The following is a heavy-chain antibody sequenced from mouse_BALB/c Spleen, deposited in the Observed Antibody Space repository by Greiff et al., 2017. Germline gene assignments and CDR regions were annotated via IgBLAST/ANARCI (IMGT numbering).Heavy chain of an antibody. D-gene: IGHD2-4*01. CDR1: GYTFTDYE. Sequence: QVQLQQSGAELVRPGASVTLSCKASGYTFTDYEMHWVKQTPVHGLEWIGAIDPETGGTAYNQKFKGKATLTADKSSSTAYMELRSLTSEDSAVYYCTEITTRDYFDYWGQGTTLTVSS. CDR3: TEITTRDYFDY. CDR2: IDPETGGT. J-gene: IGHJ2*01. V-gene: IGHV1-15*01.